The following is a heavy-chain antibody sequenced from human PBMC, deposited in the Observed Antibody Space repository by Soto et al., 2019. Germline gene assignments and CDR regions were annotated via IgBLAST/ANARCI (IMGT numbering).Heavy chain of an antibody. Sequence: QVQLVQSAAEVKKPGASVNVSCKASCYSFTSYGVSLERRAPGQGLEWMGWIITYNGHIQFVQRFQGRVSMTTVTSMKTAYVVLRNLSSDDRAQYYWTIEMRIVPATYPRLESYGRGVWGQETTFLVS. J-gene: IGHJ6*02. CDR1: CYSFTSYG. CDR2: IITYNGHI. D-gene: IGHD2-2*01. CDR3: TIEMRIVPATYPRLESYGRGV. V-gene: IGHV1-18*01.